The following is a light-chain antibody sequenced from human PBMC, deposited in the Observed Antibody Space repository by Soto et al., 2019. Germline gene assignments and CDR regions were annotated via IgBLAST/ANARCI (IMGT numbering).Light chain of an antibody. CDR3: QQYDSSQT. J-gene: IGKJ1*01. CDR2: GAS. Sequence: TVLTHSSVTRSWAPGERATLSCRASQSVSGNFLAWYQQKPGQTPRLIIYGASSRATGIPDRFTGSGSGTDFTLTISRLETEDFAVFYCQQYDSSQTFGQGTKVDIK. V-gene: IGKV3-20*01. CDR1: QSVSGNF.